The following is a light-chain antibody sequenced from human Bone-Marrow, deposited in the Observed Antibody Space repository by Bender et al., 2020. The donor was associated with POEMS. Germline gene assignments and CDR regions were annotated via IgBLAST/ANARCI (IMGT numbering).Light chain of an antibody. Sequence: QSALTQPPSVSGSPGQSVTISCTGTSSDIGGYNYVSWYQQHPGKAPKLMIYDVSKRPSGVPDRFSGSKSGNTASLTISGPQAEDEADYYCCSYAGTYTYVLATGTKVTVL. CDR2: DVS. CDR3: CSYAGTYTYV. V-gene: IGLV2-11*01. J-gene: IGLJ1*01. CDR1: SSDIGGYNY.